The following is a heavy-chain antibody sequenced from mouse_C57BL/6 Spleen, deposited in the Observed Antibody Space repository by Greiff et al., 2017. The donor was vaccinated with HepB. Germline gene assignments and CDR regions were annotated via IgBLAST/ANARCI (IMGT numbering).Heavy chain of an antibody. CDR1: GYTFTSYW. CDR3: ARRGLLYYFDY. Sequence: VKLQQPGAELVMPGASVKLSCKASGYTFTSYWMHWVKQRPGQGLEWIGEIDPSDSYTNYNQKFKGKSTLTVDKSSSTAYMQLSSLTSEDSAVYYCARRGLLYYFDYWGQGTTLTVSS. D-gene: IGHD3-3*01. CDR2: IDPSDSYT. V-gene: IGHV1-69*01. J-gene: IGHJ2*01.